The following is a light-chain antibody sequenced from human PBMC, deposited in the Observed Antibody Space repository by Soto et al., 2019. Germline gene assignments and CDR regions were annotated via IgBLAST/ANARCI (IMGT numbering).Light chain of an antibody. Sequence: DIQMTQSPSSLSASVGDRVTITCRASQHIATYLNWYQQHPGKAPRLLIYLASTLQEGVPSRFSGSGFGTDFALTISGLQPEDFATYYCQQTLSAPLYSFGQGTTLEIK. CDR3: QQTLSAPLYS. J-gene: IGKJ2*03. CDR2: LAS. V-gene: IGKV1-39*01. CDR1: QHIATY.